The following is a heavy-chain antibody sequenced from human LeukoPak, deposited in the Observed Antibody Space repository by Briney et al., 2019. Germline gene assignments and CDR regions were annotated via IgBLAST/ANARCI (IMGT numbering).Heavy chain of an antibody. CDR3: ARDGSGGAITW. J-gene: IGHJ4*02. V-gene: IGHV4-39*07. D-gene: IGHD5-12*01. Sequence: SETLSLTCTVSGGSISSGSYYWSWIRQPPGKGLEWIGSIYHSGSTYYNPSLKSRVTISVDTSKNQFSLKLSSVTAADTAVYYCARDGSGGAITWWGQGTLVTVSS. CDR1: GGSISSGSYY. CDR2: IYHSGST.